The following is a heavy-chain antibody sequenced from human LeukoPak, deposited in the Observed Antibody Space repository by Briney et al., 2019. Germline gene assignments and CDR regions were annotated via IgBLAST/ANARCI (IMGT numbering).Heavy chain of an antibody. CDR3: AKDPTYYDFWSGYHKYYFDY. Sequence: GGSLRLSCAASGFTFSSYGMHWVRQAPGKGLEWVAFIRYDGSNKYYADSVKGQFTISGDNSKNTLYLQMNSLRAEDTAVYYCAKDPTYYDFWSGYHKYYFDYWGQGTLVTVSS. CDR1: GFTFSSYG. J-gene: IGHJ4*02. CDR2: IRYDGSNK. D-gene: IGHD3-3*01. V-gene: IGHV3-30*02.